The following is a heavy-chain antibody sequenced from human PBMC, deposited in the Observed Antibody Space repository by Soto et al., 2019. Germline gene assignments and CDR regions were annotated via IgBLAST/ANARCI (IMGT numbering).Heavy chain of an antibody. CDR2: IYSNEYT. CDR3: ASDNLPGLFAY. D-gene: IGHD2-21*01. Sequence: PSETLSLTCTVSGDSISSGGYYWSWIRQLPGKGLEWIGYIYSNEYTYYNPSLESRVTISLDTSKNQFSLKLTSATAADTAVYFCASDNLPGLFAYCGQGTLVTVSS. V-gene: IGHV4-31*03. CDR1: GDSISSGGYY. J-gene: IGHJ1*01.